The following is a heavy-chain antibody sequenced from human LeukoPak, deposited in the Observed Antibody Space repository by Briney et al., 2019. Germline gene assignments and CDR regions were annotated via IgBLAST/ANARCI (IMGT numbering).Heavy chain of an antibody. Sequence: PGGSLRLSCAASGFTFGSYXMXXXRQAPGKXXXXIGYIYYSGSTNYXPSLKSRVXMSVGTSKNQFSLKLSSETAADTAVYYCAVMVRGVDWSMDVWGQGTTVTVSS. J-gene: IGHJ6*02. D-gene: IGHD3-10*01. CDR3: AVMVRGVDWSMDV. CDR2: IYYSGST. CDR1: GFTFGSYX. V-gene: IGHV4-59*08.